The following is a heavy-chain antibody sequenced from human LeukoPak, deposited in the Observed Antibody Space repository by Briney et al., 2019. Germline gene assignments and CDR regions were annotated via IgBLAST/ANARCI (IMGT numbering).Heavy chain of an antibody. CDR2: INPNSGGT. Sequence: GASVKVSCKASGYTFTSYGISWVRQAPGQGLEWMGWINPNSGGTNYAQKFQGWVTMTRDTSISTAYMELSRLRSDDTAVYYCARSIAVAGYYYYGMDVWGQGTTVTVSS. D-gene: IGHD6-19*01. J-gene: IGHJ6*02. CDR1: GYTFTSYG. CDR3: ARSIAVAGYYYYGMDV. V-gene: IGHV1-2*04.